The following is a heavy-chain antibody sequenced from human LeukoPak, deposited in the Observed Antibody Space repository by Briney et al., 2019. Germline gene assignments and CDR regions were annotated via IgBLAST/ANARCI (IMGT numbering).Heavy chain of an antibody. CDR2: MNPNSGNT. D-gene: IGHD3-22*01. Sequence: ASVKVPCKASGYTFTSYDINWVRQATGQGLEWMGWMNPNSGNTGYAQKFQGRVTMTRNTSISTAYMELSSLRSEDTAVYYCARVPYQPNYYDSSGYYYDYYYYGMDVWGQGTTVTVSS. V-gene: IGHV1-8*01. CDR1: GYTFTSYD. J-gene: IGHJ6*02. CDR3: ARVPYQPNYYDSSGYYYDYYYYGMDV.